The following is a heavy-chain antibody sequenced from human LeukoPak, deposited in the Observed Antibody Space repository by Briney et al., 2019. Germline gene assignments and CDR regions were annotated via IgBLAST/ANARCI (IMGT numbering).Heavy chain of an antibody. Sequence: SGGSLRLSCAASGFTFSIYSMNWVRQAPGKGLEWVSYISGSSNTIYYADSVKGRFTISRDNAKNSLYLQMNSLRAEDTALYYCATPADTTLDSWGQGTLVTVSS. CDR1: GFTFSIYS. V-gene: IGHV3-48*01. CDR2: ISGSSNTI. CDR3: ATPADTTLDS. D-gene: IGHD5-18*01. J-gene: IGHJ4*02.